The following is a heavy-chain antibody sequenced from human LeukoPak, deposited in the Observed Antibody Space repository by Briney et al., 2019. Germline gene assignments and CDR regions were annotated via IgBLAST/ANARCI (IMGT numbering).Heavy chain of an antibody. D-gene: IGHD3-22*01. CDR3: ARASLAGQWLFVPLDY. Sequence: GGSLRLSCAASGFTFSSYSMNWVRQAPGKGLEWVSSISTSSIYIYSADSMKGRFTISRDNARNSLYLQMNSLRAEDTAVYYCARASLAGQWLFVPLDYWGQGTLVTVSS. CDR2: ISTSSIYI. J-gene: IGHJ4*02. CDR1: GFTFSSYS. V-gene: IGHV3-21*01.